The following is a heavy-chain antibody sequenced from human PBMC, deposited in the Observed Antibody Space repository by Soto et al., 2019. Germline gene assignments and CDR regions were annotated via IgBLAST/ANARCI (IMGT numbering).Heavy chain of an antibody. V-gene: IGHV4-30-2*01. J-gene: IGHJ5*02. D-gene: IGHD2-21*01. CDR3: ARIPSP. CDR2: IYHSGNI. Sequence: PSETLSLTCAVSGGSISSGGYSWSWIRQPPGKGLEWIGYIYHSGNIYYNPSLKSRVTISVDRSKNQFSLKLSSVTAADTAVYYCARIPSPWGQRTLVTVSS. CDR1: GGSISSGGYS.